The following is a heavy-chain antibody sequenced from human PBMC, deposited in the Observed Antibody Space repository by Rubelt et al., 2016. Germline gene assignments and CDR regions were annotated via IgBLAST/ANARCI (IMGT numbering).Heavy chain of an antibody. CDR2: IKQDGSEE. J-gene: IGHJ6*03. D-gene: IGHD2-2*01. CDR3: ARDRRGYCSSTSCSTGYYYYYMDV. V-gene: IGHV3-7*05. Sequence: WVRQAPGKGLEWVANIKQDGSEEYYVDSVKGRFTISRDNAKNSLYLQMNSLRAEDTALYYCARDRRGYCSSTSCSTGYYYYYMDVWGKGTTVTVSS.